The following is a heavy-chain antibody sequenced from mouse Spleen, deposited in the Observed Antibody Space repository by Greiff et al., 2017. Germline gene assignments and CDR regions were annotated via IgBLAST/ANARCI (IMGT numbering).Heavy chain of an antibody. CDR3: ARQAYYGYWYFDV. J-gene: IGHJ1*03. D-gene: IGHD1-1*01. CDR2: ISNGGGST. CDR1: GFTFSDYY. Sequence: EVKLVESGGGLVQPGGSLKLSCAASGFTFSDYYMYWVRQTPEKRLEWVAYISNGGGSTYYPDTVKGRFTISRDNAKNTLYLQMSRLKSEDTAMYYCARQAYYGYWYFDVWGTGTTVTVSS. V-gene: IGHV5-12*01.